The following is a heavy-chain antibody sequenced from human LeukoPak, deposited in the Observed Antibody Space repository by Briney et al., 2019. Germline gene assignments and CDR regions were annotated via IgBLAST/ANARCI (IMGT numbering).Heavy chain of an antibody. J-gene: IGHJ3*02. CDR1: GFTVSSNY. V-gene: IGHV3-53*04. CDR3: ARYTASIEAAGLDAFDI. D-gene: IGHD6-13*01. CDR2: IYSGGST. Sequence: PGGSLRLSCAASGFTVSSNYMSWVRQAPGKGLEWVSVIYSGGSTYYADSVKGRFTISRHNSKNTLYLQMNSLRAEDTAVYYCARYTASIEAAGLDAFDIWGQGTMVTVSS.